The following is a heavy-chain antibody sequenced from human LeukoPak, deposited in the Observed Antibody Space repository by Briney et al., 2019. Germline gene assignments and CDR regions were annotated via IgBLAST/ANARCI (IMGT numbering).Heavy chain of an antibody. CDR3: AAVKGSSSPY. D-gene: IGHD6-6*01. CDR2: IVVGSGNT. Sequence: ASEKVSCKASGFTFTSSAMQWVRQARGQRLEWIGWIVVGSGNTNYAQKFQERVTITRDMSTSTAYMGLSSLRSEDTAVYYCAAVKGSSSPYWGQGTLVTVSS. V-gene: IGHV1-58*02. J-gene: IGHJ4*02. CDR1: GFTFTSSA.